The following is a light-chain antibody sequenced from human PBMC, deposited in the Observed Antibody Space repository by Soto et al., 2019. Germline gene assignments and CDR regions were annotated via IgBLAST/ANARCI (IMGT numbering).Light chain of an antibody. CDR3: AAWDDSLSAVL. V-gene: IGLV1-47*02. J-gene: IGLJ2*01. CDR2: NNH. Sequence: QSVLTQPPSASGTPGQTVTISCSGSSSNIGSDFVYWYQQLPGTAPKLLIYNNHQLPSGVPDRFSGSKSGTSGSLAISGLRSEYEADYYCAAWDDSLSAVLFGGGTKVTVL. CDR1: SSNIGSDF.